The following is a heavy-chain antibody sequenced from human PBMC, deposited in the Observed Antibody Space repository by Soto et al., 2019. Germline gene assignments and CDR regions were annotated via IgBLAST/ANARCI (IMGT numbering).Heavy chain of an antibody. CDR2: ISSSSSTI. Sequence: PGGSLRLSCAASGFTFSSYSMNWVRQAPGKGLEWVSYISSSSSTIYYADSVKGRFTISRDNAKNSLYLQMNSLRAEDTAVYYCARDHCSSTNCYPYYYYYMDVWGRGTTVTVSS. D-gene: IGHD2-2*01. V-gene: IGHV3-48*01. J-gene: IGHJ6*03. CDR3: ARDHCSSTNCYPYYYYYMDV. CDR1: GFTFSSYS.